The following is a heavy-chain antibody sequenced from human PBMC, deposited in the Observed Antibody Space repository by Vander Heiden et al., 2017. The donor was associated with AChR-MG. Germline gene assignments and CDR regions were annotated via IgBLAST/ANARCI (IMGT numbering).Heavy chain of an antibody. CDR2: ISGNGGTI. V-gene: IGHV3-23*01. Sequence: EVQLLESGGGLVQPGGSLRLSCAASGLTFSSHAMSWVRQAPRKGMEWVSVISGNGGTIYYADSVKGRFTISRDNSKNTIYLQMNSLRAEDTAVYSCAKEYCGTTNCYWYIFESWGQGTLVTVSS. CDR3: AKEYCGTTNCYWYIFES. D-gene: IGHD2-2*01. J-gene: IGHJ4*02. CDR1: GLTFSSHA.